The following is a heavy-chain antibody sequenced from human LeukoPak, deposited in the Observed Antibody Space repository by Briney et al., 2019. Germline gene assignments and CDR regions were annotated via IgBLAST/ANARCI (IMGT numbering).Heavy chain of an antibody. D-gene: IGHD6-13*01. J-gene: IGHJ4*02. V-gene: IGHV3-9*01. CDR3: AKDLSVAAAGTPFDY. Sequence: PGGSLRLSCAASGFTFDDSAMHWGRQAPGKGLGWGSGISWNSGNIGYADSVKGRFTISRDNAKNSLYLQMNSLRPEDAALYYCAKDLSVAAAGTPFDYWGQGTLVTVSS. CDR2: ISWNSGNI. CDR1: GFTFDDSA.